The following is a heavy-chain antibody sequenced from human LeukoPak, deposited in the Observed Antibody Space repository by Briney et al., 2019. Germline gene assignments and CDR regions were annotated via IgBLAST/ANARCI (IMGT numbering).Heavy chain of an antibody. CDR1: GFTFSSYG. Sequence: PGGSLRLSCAASGFTFSSYGMHWVRQAPGKGLEWVAVISYDGSNKYYADSVKGRFTISRDNSKNTLYLQMNSLRAEDTAVYYCASDLTYCGGDCQYYYYYGMDVWGQGTTVTVSS. CDR2: ISYDGSNK. D-gene: IGHD2-21*02. V-gene: IGHV3-30*03. CDR3: ASDLTYCGGDCQYYYYYGMDV. J-gene: IGHJ6*02.